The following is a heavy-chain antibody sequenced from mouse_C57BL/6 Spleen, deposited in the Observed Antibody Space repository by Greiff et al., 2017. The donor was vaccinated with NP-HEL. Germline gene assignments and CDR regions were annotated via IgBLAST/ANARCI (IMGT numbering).Heavy chain of an antibody. V-gene: IGHV1-61*01. CDR1: GYTFTSYW. Sequence: QVQLQQPGAELVRPGSSVKLSCKASGYTFTSYWMDWVKQRPGQGLEWIGNIYPSDSETHYNQKFKDKATLTVDKSSSTAYMQLSSLTSEDSAVYYCARRAYYQIDYWGQGTTLTVSS. CDR2: IYPSDSET. CDR3: ARRAYYQIDY. D-gene: IGHD2-10*01. J-gene: IGHJ2*01.